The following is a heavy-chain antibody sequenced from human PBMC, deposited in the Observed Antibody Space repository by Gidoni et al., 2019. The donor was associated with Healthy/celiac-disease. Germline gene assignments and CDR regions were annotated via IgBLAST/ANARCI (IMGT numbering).Heavy chain of an antibody. Sequence: QLQLQESGPGLVKPSETLSLTCTVSGGSISSSSYYWGWIRQPPGKGLEWIGSIYYSGSTYYNPSLKSRVTISVDTSKNQFSLKLSSVTAADTAVYYCARHKWIAEGDNWFDPWGQGTLVTVSS. CDR3: ARHKWIAEGDNWFDP. V-gene: IGHV4-39*01. D-gene: IGHD5-12*01. CDR1: GGSISSSSYY. CDR2: IYYSGST. J-gene: IGHJ5*02.